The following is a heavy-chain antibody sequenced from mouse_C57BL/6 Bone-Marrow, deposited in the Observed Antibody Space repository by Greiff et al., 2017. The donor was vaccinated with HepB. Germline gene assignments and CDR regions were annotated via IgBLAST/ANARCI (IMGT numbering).Heavy chain of an antibody. CDR3: ASPDWYFDV. J-gene: IGHJ1*03. CDR1: GYTFTSYW. V-gene: IGHV1-59*01. Sequence: QVQLQQPGAELVRPGTSVKLSCKASGYTFTSYWMHWVKQRPGQGLEWIGVIHPSDSYTNYNQKFKGKATLTVDTSSSTAYMQLSSLTSEDSAVYYCASPDWYFDVWGTGTTVTVSS. CDR2: IHPSDSYT.